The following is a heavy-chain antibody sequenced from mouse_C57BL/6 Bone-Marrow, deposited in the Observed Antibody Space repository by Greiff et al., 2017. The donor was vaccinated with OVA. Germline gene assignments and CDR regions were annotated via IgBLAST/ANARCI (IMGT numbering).Heavy chain of an antibody. V-gene: IGHV1-50*01. CDR3: ARRRRGY. J-gene: IGHJ2*01. CDR1: GYTFTSYW. CDR2: IDPSDSYT. Sequence: QVQLQQPGAELVNPGASVKLSCKASGYTFTSYWMQWVKQRPGQGLEWIGEIDPSDSYTNYNQKFKGKATLTVDTSSSTAYMQLSSLTSEDSAVYYCARRRRGYWGQGTTLTVSS.